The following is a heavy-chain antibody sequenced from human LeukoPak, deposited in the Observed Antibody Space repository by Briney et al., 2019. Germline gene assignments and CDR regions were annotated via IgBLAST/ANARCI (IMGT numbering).Heavy chain of an antibody. CDR1: GGAFISSIYY. J-gene: IGHJ4*02. CDR2: IYYSGTT. CDR3: ARLRADTGEYVYDY. Sequence: SETLSLTCTVSGGAFISSIYYWVWIRQPPGKGLEWIASIYYSGTTYYNPSLNSRVTIFTDTSKNQFSLKVSSVTAADTAVYYCARLRADTGEYVYDYWGQGTLVTVSS. V-gene: IGHV4-39*07. D-gene: IGHD4-17*01.